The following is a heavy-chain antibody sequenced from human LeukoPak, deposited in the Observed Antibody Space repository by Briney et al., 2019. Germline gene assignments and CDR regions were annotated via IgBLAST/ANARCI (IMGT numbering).Heavy chain of an antibody. V-gene: IGHV4-38-2*01. CDR1: GCSISSGYY. Sequence: SESLSLTCAVSGCSISSGYYWGWIRQPPGKGLEWIGNIYQSGRTYYNPSLKSRVTISVDMSKNQFSLKLSSVTAADTAAYYCARKEEGDYIDYWGQGTLVTVSS. D-gene: IGHD4-17*01. J-gene: IGHJ4*02. CDR2: IYQSGRT. CDR3: ARKEEGDYIDY.